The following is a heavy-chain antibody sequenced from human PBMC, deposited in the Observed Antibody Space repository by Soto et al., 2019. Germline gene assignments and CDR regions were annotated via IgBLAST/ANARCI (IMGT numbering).Heavy chain of an antibody. CDR3: ARLVVPAAIKGGWFDP. J-gene: IGHJ5*02. D-gene: IGHD2-2*02. CDR1: GGSISIYY. V-gene: IGHV4-59*01. CDR2: IYYSGST. Sequence: SETLSLSCTVSGGSISIYYWSWIRHPPGKGLEWIGYIYYSGSTNYNPSLKSRVTISVDTSKNQFSLKLSSVTAADTAVYYCARLVVPAAIKGGWFDPWGQGTLVTVSS.